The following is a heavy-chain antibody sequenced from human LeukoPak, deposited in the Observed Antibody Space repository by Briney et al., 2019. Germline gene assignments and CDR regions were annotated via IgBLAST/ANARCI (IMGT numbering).Heavy chain of an antibody. Sequence: GGSLRLSCAGSGFTFSHAWMSWVRQAPGKGLEWVSVIYSGGSTEYADSVKGRFTVSRDNSKNTLYLQMNSLRAEDTAVYYCARSSEGDYYYYFDYWGQGTLVTVSS. CDR2: IYSGGST. J-gene: IGHJ4*02. CDR3: ARSSEGDYYYYFDY. CDR1: GFTFSHAW. D-gene: IGHD4-17*01. V-gene: IGHV3-66*01.